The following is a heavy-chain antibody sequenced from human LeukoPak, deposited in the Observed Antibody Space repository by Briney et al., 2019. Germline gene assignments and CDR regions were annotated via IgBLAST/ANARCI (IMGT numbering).Heavy chain of an antibody. Sequence: PSETLSLTCTVSGGSISSYYWSWIRQPPGKGLEWIGYIYYSGSTNYNPSLKSRVTISVDTSKNQFSLKLSSVTAADTAVYYCARGVTPSFDYWGQGTLATVSS. J-gene: IGHJ4*02. CDR3: ARGVTPSFDY. CDR1: GGSISSYY. V-gene: IGHV4-59*01. CDR2: IYYSGST. D-gene: IGHD2-21*02.